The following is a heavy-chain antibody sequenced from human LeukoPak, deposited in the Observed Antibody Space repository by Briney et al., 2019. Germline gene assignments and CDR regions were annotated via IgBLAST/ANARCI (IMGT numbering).Heavy chain of an antibody. D-gene: IGHD3-16*02. J-gene: IGHJ4*02. V-gene: IGHV1-18*01. Sequence: ASVKVSCKAFGYSFTSFPIIWVRQAPGQGLEWMGWISAYNGNTNYAQKLQGRVTMTTDTSTSTAFMELRSLTSDDTAVYYCARVMGGSYLDYWGQGTLVIVSS. CDR2: ISAYNGNT. CDR3: ARVMGGSYLDY. CDR1: GYSFTSFP.